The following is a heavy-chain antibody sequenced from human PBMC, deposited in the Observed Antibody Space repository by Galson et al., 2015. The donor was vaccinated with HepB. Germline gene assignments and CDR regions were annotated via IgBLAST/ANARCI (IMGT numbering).Heavy chain of an antibody. Sequence: SLRLSCAASGFTFSSYWMSWVRQAPGKGLEWVANIKQDGSEKYYVDSVKGRFTISRDNAKNSLYLQMNSLRAEDTAVYYCARDSSGWAPRGFDYWGQGTLVTVSS. CDR1: GFTFSSYW. CDR2: IKQDGSEK. D-gene: IGHD6-19*01. CDR3: ARDSSGWAPRGFDY. J-gene: IGHJ4*02. V-gene: IGHV3-7*03.